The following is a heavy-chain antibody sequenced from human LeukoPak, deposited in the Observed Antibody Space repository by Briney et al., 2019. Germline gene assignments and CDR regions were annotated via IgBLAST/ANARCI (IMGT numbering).Heavy chain of an antibody. CDR1: GGSISSGDYY. J-gene: IGHJ4*02. V-gene: IGHV4-30-4*08. CDR3: ARVVADLSTYFDY. CDR2: IYCSGST. D-gene: IGHD3-16*02. Sequence: SQTLSLTCTVSGGSISSGDYYWSWIRQPPGKGLEWIGYIYCSGSTYYNPSLKSRVTISVDTSKNQFSLKLSSVIAADTAVYYCARVVADLSTYFDYWDQGTLVTVSS.